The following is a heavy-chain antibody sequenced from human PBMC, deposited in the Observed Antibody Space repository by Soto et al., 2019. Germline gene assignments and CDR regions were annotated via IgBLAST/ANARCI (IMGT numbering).Heavy chain of an antibody. D-gene: IGHD6-13*01. J-gene: IGHJ4*02. CDR3: ARLTGSSSWRRRYLDY. Sequence: QLQLQESGPGLVKPSETLSLTCTVSGGSISSSSYYWGWIRQPPGKGLEWIGSIYYSGSTYYNPSLKSRVTISVDTSKNQFSLKLSSVTAADTAVYYCARLTGSSSWRRRYLDYWGQGTLVTVSS. CDR1: GGSISSSSYY. CDR2: IYYSGST. V-gene: IGHV4-39*01.